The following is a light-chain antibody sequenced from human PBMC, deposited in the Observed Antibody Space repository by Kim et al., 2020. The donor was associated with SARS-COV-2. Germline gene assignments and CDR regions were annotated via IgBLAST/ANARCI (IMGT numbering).Light chain of an antibody. CDR2: DVH. J-gene: IGLJ1*01. CDR1: NSDVGGYNY. V-gene: IGLV2-14*03. CDR3: CSFASTTSYV. Sequence: QSALTQPASVSGSPGQSITISCAGTNSDVGGYNYVSWYQHHPGKAPKLIIYDVHNRPSGVSHRFSGSKSGNTASLTISGLQAEDEADYYCCSFASTTSYVFGSGTKSPS.